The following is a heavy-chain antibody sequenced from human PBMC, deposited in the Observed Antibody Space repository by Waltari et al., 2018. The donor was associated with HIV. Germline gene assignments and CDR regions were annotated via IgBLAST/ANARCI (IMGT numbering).Heavy chain of an antibody. V-gene: IGHV1-8*01. CDR2: MNPNSGNT. J-gene: IGHJ5*02. Sequence: QVQLVQSGAEVKKPGASVKVSCQASGYTFTSYDINWVRQATGQGLEWMGWMNPNSGNTGYAQKFQGRVTMTRNTSISTAYMELSSLRSEDTAVYYCARDDSSGWYDWFDPWGQGTLVTVSS. D-gene: IGHD6-19*01. CDR1: GYTFTSYD. CDR3: ARDDSSGWYDWFDP.